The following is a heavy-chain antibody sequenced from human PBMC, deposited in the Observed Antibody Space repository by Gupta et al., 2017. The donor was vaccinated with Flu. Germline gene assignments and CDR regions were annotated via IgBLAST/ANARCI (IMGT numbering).Heavy chain of an antibody. CDR3: AKTPPKGVWFGEWGDY. D-gene: IGHD3-10*01. V-gene: IGHV3-23*01. J-gene: IGHJ4*02. CDR2: ISGSGGST. Sequence: EVQLLESGGGLVQPGGSLRLSCAASGFTFSSYAMSWVRQAPGKGLEWVSAISGSGGSTYYADSVKGRFTISRDNSKNTLYLQMNSLRAEDTAVYYCAKTPPKGVWFGEWGDYWGQGTLVTVSS. CDR1: GFTFSSYA.